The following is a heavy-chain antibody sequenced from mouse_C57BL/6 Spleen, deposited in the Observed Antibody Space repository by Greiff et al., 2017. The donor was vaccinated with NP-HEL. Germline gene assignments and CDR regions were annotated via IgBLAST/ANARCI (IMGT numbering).Heavy chain of an antibody. CDR1: GYAFSSYW. CDR2: IYPGDGDT. V-gene: IGHV1-80*01. D-gene: IGHD2-12*01. J-gene: IGHJ4*01. Sequence: QVQLQQSGAELVKPGASVKISCKASGYAFSSYWMNWVKQRPGKGLEWIGQIYPGDGDTNYNGKFKGKATLTADKSSSTAYMQLSSLTSEDSAVYCCARTSYDDYAMDYWGQGTSVTVSS. CDR3: ARTSYDDYAMDY.